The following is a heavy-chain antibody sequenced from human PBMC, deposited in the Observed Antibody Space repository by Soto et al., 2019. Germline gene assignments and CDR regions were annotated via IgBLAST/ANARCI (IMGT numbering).Heavy chain of an antibody. J-gene: IGHJ3*01. D-gene: IGHD3-16*02. V-gene: IGHV3-23*01. CDR3: AKSLLTDS. Sequence: RHPNAVFWFNFVGHGSGWVRQAPGKGLEWVSAISGSGGSTYYADSVKGRFTISRDNSKNTLYLQMNSLIFEDTAVYYCAKSLLTDSWGQGTMVTVSS. CDR2: ISGSGGST. CDR1: WFNFVGHG.